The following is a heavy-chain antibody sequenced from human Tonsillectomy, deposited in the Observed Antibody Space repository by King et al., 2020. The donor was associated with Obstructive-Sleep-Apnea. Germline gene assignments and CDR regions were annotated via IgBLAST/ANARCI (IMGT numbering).Heavy chain of an antibody. J-gene: IGHJ4*02. Sequence: QLVQSGGGLVQPGRSLRLSCAASGFTFDDYAMHWVRQAPGKGLEWVSGISWNSDNIGYADSVKGRFTISRDNAKNSLYLQMNSLRAEDTALYYCAKDGIAGAGFDYWGQGTLVTVSS. CDR3: AKDGIAGAGFDY. CDR1: GFTFDDYA. D-gene: IGHD6-19*01. V-gene: IGHV3-9*01. CDR2: ISWNSDNI.